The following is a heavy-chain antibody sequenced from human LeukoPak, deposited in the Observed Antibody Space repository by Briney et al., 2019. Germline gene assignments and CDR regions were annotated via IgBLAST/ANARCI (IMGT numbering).Heavy chain of an antibody. CDR2: IYSDGGT. Sequence: GGPLRLSCAASGFTVSSNYMSWVRQAPGKGLDWVSVIYSDGGTYYADSVKGRFTISRDNSKNTLSLQMNSLRAEDTAIYYCARDKNGPETWGQGTLVTVSS. J-gene: IGHJ4*02. CDR3: ARDKNGPET. CDR1: GFTVSSNY. D-gene: IGHD1-14*01. V-gene: IGHV3-53*01.